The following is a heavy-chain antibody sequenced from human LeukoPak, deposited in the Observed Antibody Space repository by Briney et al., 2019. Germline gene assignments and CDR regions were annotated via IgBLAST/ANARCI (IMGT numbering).Heavy chain of an antibody. J-gene: IGHJ4*02. V-gene: IGHV3-72*01. CDR1: GFTFSDHF. CDR3: VRVGSVAGSDYLDY. D-gene: IGHD6-19*01. Sequence: GSLRLSCSVSGFTFSDHFLDWVRQAPGKGLEWVGRSRNKAKSYTTEYAASVKGRFTISRDDSKNSLYLQMNSLKTEDTAVYYCVRVGSVAGSDYLDYWGQGALVTVSS. CDR2: SRNKAKSYTT.